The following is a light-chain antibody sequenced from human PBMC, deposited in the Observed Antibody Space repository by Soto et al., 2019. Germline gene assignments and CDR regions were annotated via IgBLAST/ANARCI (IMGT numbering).Light chain of an antibody. J-gene: IGKJ1*01. CDR1: QSISDT. CDR2: SAS. Sequence: EIVMTQSPATLSVSPGGIATLSCRTSQSISDTLAWYQQKPGHAPRLLIYSASRGATGFPARFSGSGSGTDFTLTISSLQSEDFAVYYCQQYNNWPCPFGQGTKVEI. V-gene: IGKV3-15*01. CDR3: QQYNNWPCP.